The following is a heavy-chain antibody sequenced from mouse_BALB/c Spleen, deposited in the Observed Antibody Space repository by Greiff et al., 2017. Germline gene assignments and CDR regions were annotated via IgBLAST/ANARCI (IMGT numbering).Heavy chain of an antibody. J-gene: IGHJ2*01. CDR1: GYTFTSYW. CDR2: INPSTGYT. Sequence: VQLQQSGAELAKPGASVKMSCKASGYTFTSYWMHWVKQRPGQGLEWIGYINPSTGYTEYNQKFKDKATLTADKSSSTAYMQLSSLTSEDSAVYYCARSATTVVDFDYWGQGTTLTVSS. V-gene: IGHV1-7*01. CDR3: ARSATTVVDFDY. D-gene: IGHD1-1*01.